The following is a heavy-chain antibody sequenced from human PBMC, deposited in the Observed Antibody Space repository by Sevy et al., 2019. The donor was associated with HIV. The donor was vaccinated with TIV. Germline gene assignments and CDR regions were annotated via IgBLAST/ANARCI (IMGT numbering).Heavy chain of an antibody. CDR1: GFTFSSYA. V-gene: IGHV3-23*01. CDR2: ISGSGGST. Sequence: GGSLRLSCAASGFTFSSYAMSWVRQAPGKGLEWVSAISGSGGSTYYADSVKGRFIISRDNSKNTLYLQMNSLRAEDTAVYYCAKDRSHGGTQFDYWGQGTLVTVSS. J-gene: IGHJ4*02. D-gene: IGHD2-15*01. CDR3: AKDRSHGGTQFDY.